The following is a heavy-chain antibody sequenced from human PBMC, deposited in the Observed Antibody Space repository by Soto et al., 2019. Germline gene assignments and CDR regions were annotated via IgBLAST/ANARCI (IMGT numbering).Heavy chain of an antibody. CDR3: ASPGGYSSSWYDYYYYGMDV. V-gene: IGHV4-31*03. Sequence: SETLSLTCTVSGGSISSGGYFWSWIRQHPGKGLEWIGFIYYSGSTYYNPSLKSRVTISVDTSKNQFSLKLSSVTAADTAVYYCASPGGYSSSWYDYYYYGMDVWGQGTTVTVSS. J-gene: IGHJ6*02. CDR2: IYYSGST. CDR1: GGSISSGGYF. D-gene: IGHD6-13*01.